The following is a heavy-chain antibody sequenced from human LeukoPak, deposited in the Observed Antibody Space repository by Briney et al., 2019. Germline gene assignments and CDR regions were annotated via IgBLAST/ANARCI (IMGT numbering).Heavy chain of an antibody. Sequence: SETLSLTCVVSGDSFSSHYWTWIRQSPGKGLEWIGYISYIGSTNYNPSLKSRVSISIDTSKNQFSLKLRSVTAADTAAYYCARDLVTVTKGFDIWGQGTMVSVSS. V-gene: IGHV4-59*11. CDR1: GDSFSSHY. CDR3: ARDLVTVTKGFDI. CDR2: ISYIGST. J-gene: IGHJ3*02. D-gene: IGHD4-17*01.